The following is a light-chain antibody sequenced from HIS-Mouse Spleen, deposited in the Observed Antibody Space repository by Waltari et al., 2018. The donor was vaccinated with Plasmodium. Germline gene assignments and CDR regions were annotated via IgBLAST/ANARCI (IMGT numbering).Light chain of an antibody. J-gene: IGKJ4*01. Sequence: AIRMTHSPSSFSASTGDRLTNTCRASQCISSYLAWYQHKPGKDTKLLIYAASTLRSGVPSRFSGSGSGTDFALTISCLQSEDFATYYCQQYYSYLHTFGGGTKVEIK. CDR2: AAS. CDR1: QCISSY. V-gene: IGKV1-8*01. CDR3: QQYYSYLHT.